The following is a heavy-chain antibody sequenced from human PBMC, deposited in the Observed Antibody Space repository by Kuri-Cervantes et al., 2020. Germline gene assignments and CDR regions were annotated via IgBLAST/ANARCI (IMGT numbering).Heavy chain of an antibody. CDR3: ARDRSSSY. Sequence: GGSLRLSCAASGFTFSNYVMSWVRQAPGKGLEWVAVISDDASTTYYADSVKGRFTISRDNSRSTLYLQMNSLRAEDTAVYYCARDRSSSYWGQGTLVTVSS. V-gene: IGHV3-30*03. J-gene: IGHJ4*02. D-gene: IGHD6-6*01. CDR1: GFTFSNYV. CDR2: ISDDASTT.